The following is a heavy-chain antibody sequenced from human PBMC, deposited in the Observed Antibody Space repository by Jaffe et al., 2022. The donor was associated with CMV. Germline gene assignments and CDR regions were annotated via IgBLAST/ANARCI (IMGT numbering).Heavy chain of an antibody. J-gene: IGHJ6*03. CDR3: ARGRQWWKDYMDV. Sequence: QVQLQQWGAGLLKPSETLSLTCAVYGGSFSGYYWSWIRQPPGKGLEWIGEINHSGSTNYNPSLKSRVTISVDTSKNQFSLKLSSVTAADTAVYYCARGRQWWKDYMDVWGKGTTVTVSS. CDR2: INHSGST. V-gene: IGHV4-34*01. CDR1: GGSFSGYY. D-gene: IGHD2-15*01.